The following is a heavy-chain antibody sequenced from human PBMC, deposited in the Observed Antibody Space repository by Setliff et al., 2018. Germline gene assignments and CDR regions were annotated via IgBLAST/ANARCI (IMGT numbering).Heavy chain of an antibody. CDR3: AREYSSSSGVSTDY. V-gene: IGHV3-48*01. D-gene: IGHD6-6*01. Sequence: GGSLRLSCEASGFTFSGYSMNWVRQAPGKVLEWVSYINSRSSTIFYSDSVKGRFTISRDNAKKSLSLQMNSLRAEDTAVYYCAREYSSSSGVSTDYWGQGNMVTVSS. J-gene: IGHJ4*02. CDR2: INSRSSTI. CDR1: GFTFSGYS.